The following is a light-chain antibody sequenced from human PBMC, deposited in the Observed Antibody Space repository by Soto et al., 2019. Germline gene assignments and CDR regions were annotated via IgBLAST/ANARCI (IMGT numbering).Light chain of an antibody. CDR3: QQYGSSTWT. Sequence: EIVLTQSPGTLSLSPGERATLSCRASQSVSSTYLAWYQQKSGQAPRLLMYGASSRATDIPDRFSGSGSGTDFTLTISRLEPEDFAVYYCQQYGSSTWTFGQGTKVEIK. CDR2: GAS. CDR1: QSVSSTY. V-gene: IGKV3-20*01. J-gene: IGKJ1*01.